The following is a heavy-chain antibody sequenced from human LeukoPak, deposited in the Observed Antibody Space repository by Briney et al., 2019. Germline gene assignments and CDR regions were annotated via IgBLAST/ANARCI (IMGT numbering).Heavy chain of an antibody. V-gene: IGHV4-39*01. D-gene: IGHD1-26*01. CDR3: ARQSTIVGAATNYFDY. Sequence: KPSETLSLTCTVSGGSISSSSYYWGWIRQPPGKGLEWIGSIYYGGSTYYNPSLKSRVTISVDTSKNQFSLKLSSVTAADTAVYYCARQSTIVGAATNYFDYWGQGTLVTLSS. CDR1: GGSISSSSYY. J-gene: IGHJ4*02. CDR2: IYYGGST.